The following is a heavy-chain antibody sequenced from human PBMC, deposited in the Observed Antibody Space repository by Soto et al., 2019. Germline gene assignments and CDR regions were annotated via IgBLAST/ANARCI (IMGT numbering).Heavy chain of an antibody. CDR3: ARGRFYYGSGSYYRRWFDP. V-gene: IGHV4-34*01. CDR2: INHSGST. CDR1: GGSFSGYY. D-gene: IGHD3-10*01. Sequence: SETLSLTCAVYGGSFSGYYWSWIRQPPGKGLEWIGEINHSGSTNYNPSLKSRVTISVDTSKNQFSLKLSSVTAADTAVYYCARGRFYYGSGSYYRRWFDPWGQGTLVTVSS. J-gene: IGHJ5*02.